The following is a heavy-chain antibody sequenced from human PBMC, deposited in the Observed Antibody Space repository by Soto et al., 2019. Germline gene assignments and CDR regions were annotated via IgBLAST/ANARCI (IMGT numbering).Heavy chain of an antibody. D-gene: IGHD5-12*01. CDR2: INPNSGGT. Sequence: QVQLVQSGAEVKKPGASVKVSCKASGYTFTGYYMHWVRQAPGQGLEWMGWINPNSGGTNYAQKFQGWVTMTRDTSISTAYMELSRLRSDDTAVYYCARDYRVNSGYDYYYYYGMDVWGQGTTVTVSS. CDR3: ARDYRVNSGYDYYYYYGMDV. J-gene: IGHJ6*02. CDR1: GYTFTGYY. V-gene: IGHV1-2*04.